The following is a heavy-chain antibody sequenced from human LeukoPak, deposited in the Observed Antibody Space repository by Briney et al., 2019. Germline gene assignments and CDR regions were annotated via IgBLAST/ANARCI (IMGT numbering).Heavy chain of an antibody. J-gene: IGHJ5*02. CDR1: GFTFSTYS. CDR2: ISSSSSTI. V-gene: IGHV3-48*04. CDR3: TRVHTSSYAADL. Sequence: GGSLRLSCAASGFTFSTYSIDWVRQAPGKGLEWISYISSSSSTIDFADSVKGRFTISRDNARNSVYLQMNSLRAEDTAVYYGTRVHTSSYAADLWGQGTLVTVSS. D-gene: IGHD3-22*01.